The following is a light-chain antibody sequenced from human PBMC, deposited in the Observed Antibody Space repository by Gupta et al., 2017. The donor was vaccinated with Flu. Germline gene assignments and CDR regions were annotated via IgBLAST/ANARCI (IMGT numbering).Light chain of an antibody. V-gene: IGKV4-1*01. Sequence: NCTSSRSVLSTTNKVNFLAWFQHKLGQPPRLLMYAASTRDVGVPARFSSGGSRTDFTLTINSHQAEDVATYYCQQYHSTPTFGQGTRLEMK. J-gene: IGKJ5*01. CDR3: QQYHSTPT. CDR2: AAS. CDR1: RSVLSTTNKVNF.